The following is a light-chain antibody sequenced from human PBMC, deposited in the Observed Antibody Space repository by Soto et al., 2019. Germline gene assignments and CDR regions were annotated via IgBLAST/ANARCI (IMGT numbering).Light chain of an antibody. CDR2: DVS. CDR1: SSDVGGYTY. V-gene: IGLV2-14*01. CDR3: TSYTSSSTPYV. J-gene: IGLJ1*01. Sequence: QSVLTQPASVSGSPGQSITISCAGTSSDVGGYTYVSWYQQHPGKAPKLMIYDVSSRPSGVSNRFSGSKSGNTASLTISGLQAEDEADYSCTSYTSSSTPYVFGGMTKVTDL.